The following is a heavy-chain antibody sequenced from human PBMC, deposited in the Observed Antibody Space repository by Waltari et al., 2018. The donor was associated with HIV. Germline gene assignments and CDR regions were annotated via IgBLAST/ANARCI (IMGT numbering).Heavy chain of an antibody. CDR1: GFTFNSYW. J-gene: IGHJ4*02. CDR2: SNRDATST. CDR3: ARGFRVGCSDATCYSHY. Sequence: EVQLVESGGNLVQPGGSLRLSCAASGFTFNSYWIPWVRPAPGKGLVWVSRSNRDATSTAYADSVKGRFTISRDNAKNTLYLQMNRLRAEDTAVYYCARGFRVGCSDATCYSHYWGQGTLVTVSS. V-gene: IGHV3-74*01. D-gene: IGHD2-15*01.